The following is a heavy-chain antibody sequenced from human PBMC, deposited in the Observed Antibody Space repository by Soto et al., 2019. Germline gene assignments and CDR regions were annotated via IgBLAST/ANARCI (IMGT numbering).Heavy chain of an antibody. Sequence: QVQLVQSGAEVKKPGASVKVSCKASGDTFTDYYIHWVRQAPGQGLEWMGTVNPSGGHTTYAQHCTGSMPXPXGXSXSTRYVELASLTSEATAVYYCARGGHVVVVTAALDSWGQGTLVTVSS. CDR1: GDTFTDYY. J-gene: IGHJ4*02. CDR2: VNPSGGHT. CDR3: ARGGHVVVVTAALDS. V-gene: IGHV1-46*01. D-gene: IGHD2-21*02.